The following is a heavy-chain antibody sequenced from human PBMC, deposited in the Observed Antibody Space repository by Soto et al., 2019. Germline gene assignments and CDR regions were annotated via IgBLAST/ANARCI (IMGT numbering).Heavy chain of an antibody. CDR3: ARHAGSSWYVPFDY. Sequence: QLQLQESGPGLVKPSETLSLTCTVSGGSISSSSYYWGWIRQPPGKGLEWIGSIYYSGSTYYNPSLKSRVTISVHTSKNQFSLKLSSVTAADTAVYYCARHAGSSWYVPFDYWGQGTLVTVSS. D-gene: IGHD6-13*01. CDR1: GGSISSSSYY. J-gene: IGHJ4*02. CDR2: IYYSGST. V-gene: IGHV4-39*01.